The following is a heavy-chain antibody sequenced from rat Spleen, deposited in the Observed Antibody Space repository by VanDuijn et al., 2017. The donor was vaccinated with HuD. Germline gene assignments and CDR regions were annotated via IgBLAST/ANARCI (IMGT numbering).Heavy chain of an antibody. V-gene: IGHV5-20*01. J-gene: IGHJ1*01. Sequence: EVQLVESGGGLVQPGRSMKLSCAASGFTFSNYGMAWVRQAPKKGLEWVAYISYDGGSTYYRDPVKGRFTISRDNAKSTLYLQMDSLRSEDTATYYCKTAGRDWYFDFWGPGTMVTLSS. CDR2: ISYDGGST. D-gene: IGHD1-11*01. CDR1: GFTFSNYG. CDR3: KTAGRDWYFDF.